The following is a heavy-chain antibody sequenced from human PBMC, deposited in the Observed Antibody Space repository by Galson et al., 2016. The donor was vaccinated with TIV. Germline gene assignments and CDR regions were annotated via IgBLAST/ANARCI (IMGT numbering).Heavy chain of an antibody. CDR3: TTTWPTITTYYFNY. J-gene: IGHJ4*02. V-gene: IGHV3-15*01. CDR2: IKTKTDGGTA. CDR1: GFTFNNAW. D-gene: IGHD5-24*01. Sequence: SLRLSCAASGFTFNNAWMNWVRQAPGKGLEWVGRIKTKTDGGTADHAAPVKGRFTVSRADSKNTLYLQMNGLKSEDTAVYYCTTTWPTITTYYFNYWGQGAPVTVSS.